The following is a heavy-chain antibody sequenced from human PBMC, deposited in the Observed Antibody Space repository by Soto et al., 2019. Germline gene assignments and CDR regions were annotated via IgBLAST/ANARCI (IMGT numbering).Heavy chain of an antibody. J-gene: IGHJ4*02. CDR3: ARDERAGHFDY. D-gene: IGHD6-19*01. V-gene: IGHV3-33*01. CDR2: IWYDGSNK. CDR1: GFTFSSYG. Sequence: GGSLRLSCAASGFTFSSYGMHWVRQAPGKGLEWVAVIWYDGSNKYYADSVKGRFTISRDNSKNTLYLQMNSLRAEDTAVYYCARDERAGHFDYWGQGTLVTVSS.